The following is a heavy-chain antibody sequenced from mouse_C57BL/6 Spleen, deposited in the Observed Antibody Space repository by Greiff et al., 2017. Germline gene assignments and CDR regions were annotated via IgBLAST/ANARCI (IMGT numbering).Heavy chain of an antibody. CDR2: ISSGGSYT. CDR3: ARSPLRPFYAMDY. D-gene: IGHD2-12*01. Sequence: EVKVVESGGDLVKPGGSLKLSCAASGFTFSSYGMSWVRQTPDKRLEWVATISSGGSYTYYPDSVKGRFTISRDNSQSILYLQMNALRAEDSATYYGARSPLRPFYAMDYWGQGTSVTVSS. V-gene: IGHV5-6*01. J-gene: IGHJ4*01. CDR1: GFTFSSYG.